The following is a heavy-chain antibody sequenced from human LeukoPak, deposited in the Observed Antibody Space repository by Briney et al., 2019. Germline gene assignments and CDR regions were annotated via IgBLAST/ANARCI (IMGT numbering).Heavy chain of an antibody. J-gene: IGHJ3*01. CDR3: ARAGDAFDL. V-gene: IGHV3-33*01. CDR1: GFTFSSYG. Sequence: PGRSLRLSCAASGFTFSSYGMHWVRQAPGKGLEWVAVIWYDGSDEYYTDSVKGRFTIFRDNSKNTLYLQMNSLRAEDTAIYYCARAGDAFDLWGQGTMVTVS. CDR2: IWYDGSDE.